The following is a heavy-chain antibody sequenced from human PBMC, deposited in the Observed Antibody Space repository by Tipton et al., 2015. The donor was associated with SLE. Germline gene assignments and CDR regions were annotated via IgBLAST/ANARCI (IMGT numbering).Heavy chain of an antibody. CDR2: VYDIEFT. CDR1: GASISSYY. Sequence: TLSLTCTVSGASISSYYWSWIRQPPGKGLEWIGYVYDIEFTNYNPSLKSRVTISLDTSKNQFSLKLSSVTAADTAVYYCARRSWWGQGAFDIWGQGTMVTVSS. D-gene: IGHD2-8*02. V-gene: IGHV4-59*01. CDR3: ARRSWWGQGAFDI. J-gene: IGHJ3*02.